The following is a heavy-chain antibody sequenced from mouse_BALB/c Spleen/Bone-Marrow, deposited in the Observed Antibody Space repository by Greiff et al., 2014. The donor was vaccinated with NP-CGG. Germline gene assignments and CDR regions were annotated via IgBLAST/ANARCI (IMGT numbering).Heavy chain of an antibody. CDR2: IDSANGNT. CDR1: GFNIKDTY. V-gene: IGHV14-3*02. Sequence: SGAELVKPGASVKLSCTASGFNIKDTYMHWVKQRPEQGLEWIGRIDSANGNTKYDPKFQGKATITADTSSNTAYLQLSSLTSEDTAVYYCASYYYGSSYGFAYWGQGTLVTVSA. D-gene: IGHD1-1*01. CDR3: ASYYYGSSYGFAY. J-gene: IGHJ3*01.